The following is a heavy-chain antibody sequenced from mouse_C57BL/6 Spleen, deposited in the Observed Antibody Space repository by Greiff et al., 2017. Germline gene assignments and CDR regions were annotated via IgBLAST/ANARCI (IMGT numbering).Heavy chain of an antibody. CDR3: ARPHYGLYYFGY. J-gene: IGHJ2*01. V-gene: IGHV1-26*01. CDR1: GYTFTDYY. D-gene: IGHD1-1*01. CDR2: INPNNGGT. Sequence: VQLQQSGPELVKPGASVKISCKASGYTFTDYYMNWVKQSHGKCLEWIGDINPNNGGTSYNQKFKGKATLTVDKSSSTAYMELRSLTSEDSAVYYCARPHYGLYYFGYWGQGTTLTVSS.